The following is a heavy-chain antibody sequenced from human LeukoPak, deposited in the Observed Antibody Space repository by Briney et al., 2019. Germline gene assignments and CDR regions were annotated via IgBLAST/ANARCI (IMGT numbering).Heavy chain of an antibody. CDR2: IYHSGSA. CDR1: GYSISSGYY. J-gene: IGHJ4*02. D-gene: IGHD1-26*01. CDR3: ATTHSRDPTDY. Sequence: PSETLSLTCTVSGYSISSGYYWGWIRQPPGKGLEWIGSIYHSGSAYYSPSLKSRVTMSVDTSKNQFSLHLSSVTAADTAIYYCATTHSRDPTDYWGQGTLVTVSS. V-gene: IGHV4-38-2*02.